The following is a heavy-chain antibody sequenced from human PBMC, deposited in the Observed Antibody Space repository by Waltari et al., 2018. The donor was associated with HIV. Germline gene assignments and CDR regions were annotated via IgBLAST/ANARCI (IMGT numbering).Heavy chain of an antibody. CDR1: GGSFSGYY. CDR2: INHSGST. Sequence: QVQLQQWGAGLLKPSETLSLTCAVYGGSFSGYYWSWIRQPPGKGLEWIGEINHSGSTTYKPSLKSRVTISVDTSKNQFSLKLSSVTAADTAVYYCARGRSPYSSGWYASEYWGQGTLVTVSS. V-gene: IGHV4-34*01. J-gene: IGHJ4*02. CDR3: ARGRSPYSSGWYASEY. D-gene: IGHD6-19*01.